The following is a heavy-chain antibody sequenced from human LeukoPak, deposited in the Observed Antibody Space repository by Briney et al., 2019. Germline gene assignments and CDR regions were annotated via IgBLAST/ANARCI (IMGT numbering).Heavy chain of an antibody. Sequence: SETLSLTCSVSGGSIAQYYWSWIRQPPGKGLEWIGYILYSGNTNYNPSLKSRVTISVDTSKNQFSLKLSSVTAADTAVYYCARGTWVPSLVVINYYFDYWGQGTLVTVSS. CDR3: ARGTWVPSLVVINYYFDY. CDR2: ILYSGNT. D-gene: IGHD3-22*01. V-gene: IGHV4-59*01. CDR1: GGSIAQYY. J-gene: IGHJ4*02.